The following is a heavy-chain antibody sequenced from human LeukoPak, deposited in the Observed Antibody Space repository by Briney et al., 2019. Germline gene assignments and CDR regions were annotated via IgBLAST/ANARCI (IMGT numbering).Heavy chain of an antibody. CDR2: IGTSSTTI. V-gene: IGHV3-48*01. CDR1: GFTFSSYT. Sequence: GGSLRLSCAASGFTFSSYTMNWVRQPPGKGLEWVSNIGTSSTTIYYADSVKGRFTISRDNAKNSLYLQMNSLRADDTAVYYCATYSILNAREFRYWGQGTLVTVTS. J-gene: IGHJ1*01. CDR3: ATYSILNAREFRY. D-gene: IGHD4-11*01.